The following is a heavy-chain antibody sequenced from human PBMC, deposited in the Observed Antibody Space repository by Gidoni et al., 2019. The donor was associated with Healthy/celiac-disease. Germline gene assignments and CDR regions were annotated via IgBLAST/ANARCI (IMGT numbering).Heavy chain of an antibody. J-gene: IGHJ6*02. Sequence: QVQLVQSGAEVKKPGASVKVSCKASGYTFTSYGISWVRQAPGQGLEWMGWISAYNGNTNYAQKLQGRVTMTTDTSTSTAYMELRSLRSDDTAVYYCARVSDSPPTTVTNELPTGMDVWGQGTTVTVSS. CDR2: ISAYNGNT. V-gene: IGHV1-18*01. CDR3: ARVSDSPPTTVTNELPTGMDV. D-gene: IGHD4-17*01. CDR1: GYTFTSYG.